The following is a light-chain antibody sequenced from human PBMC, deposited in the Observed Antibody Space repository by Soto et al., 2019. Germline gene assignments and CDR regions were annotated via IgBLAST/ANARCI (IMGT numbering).Light chain of an antibody. CDR1: SSDVGGYNY. CDR3: CSYTGRYSWV. V-gene: IGLV2-11*01. Sequence: QSVLTQPRSVSGSPGQSVTISCTGTSSDVGGYNYVSWYQQRPGKAPKLIIYDVSERPSGVPDRFSDSKSGNTASLTISGLQADDEGDYFCCSYTGRYSWVFGGGTKLTVL. CDR2: DVS. J-gene: IGLJ2*01.